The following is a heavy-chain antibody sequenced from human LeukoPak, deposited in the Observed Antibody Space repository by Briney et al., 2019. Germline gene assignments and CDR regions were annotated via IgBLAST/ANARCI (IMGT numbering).Heavy chain of an antibody. V-gene: IGHV3-15*01. J-gene: IGHJ4*02. Sequence: PGGSLRLSCAASGFTFSNAWMSWVRQAPGKGLEWVGRIKSKTDGGTTDYAAPVKGRFTISRDDSKSTLYLQMNSLKTEDTAVYYCTTDSRRGELNFWGQGTLVTVSS. CDR3: TTDSRRGELNF. D-gene: IGHD1-26*01. CDR2: IKSKTDGGTT. CDR1: GFTFSNAW.